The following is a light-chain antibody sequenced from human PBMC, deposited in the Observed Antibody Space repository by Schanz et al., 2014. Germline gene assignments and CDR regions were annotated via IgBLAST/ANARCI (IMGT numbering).Light chain of an antibody. J-gene: IGKJ1*01. CDR2: AAS. V-gene: IGKV1D-16*01. Sequence: DIQMTQSPSSVSASVGDTVTITCRASQDINKWLAWYQQKPGQAPKLLIYAASTLQSGVPSRFTGRGSGTDFTLTISSLQPEDFATYYCQQYNNYWGFGQGTKVEIK. CDR3: QQYNNYWG. CDR1: QDINKW.